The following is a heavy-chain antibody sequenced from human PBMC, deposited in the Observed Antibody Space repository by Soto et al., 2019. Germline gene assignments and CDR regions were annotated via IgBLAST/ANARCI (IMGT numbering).Heavy chain of an antibody. J-gene: IGHJ6*02. V-gene: IGHV4-59*01. CDR2: IYHSGTT. Sequence: QVQLQESGPGLVKPSETLSLTCTVSGGSLSPYYWIWIRQPPGKGLEWIGNIYHSGTTNYNPSLKSRVSISVDTSKNQFSLKLSSVTAADTAVYYCARGGRYRYAMDVWGQGTTVSVSS. CDR3: ARGGRYRYAMDV. CDR1: GGSLSPYY. D-gene: IGHD1-1*01.